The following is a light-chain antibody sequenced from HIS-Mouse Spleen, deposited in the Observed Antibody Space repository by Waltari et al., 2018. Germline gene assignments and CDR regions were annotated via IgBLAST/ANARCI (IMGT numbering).Light chain of an antibody. CDR3: YSTDSSGNHRV. CDR2: EDS. V-gene: IGLV3-10*01. J-gene: IGLJ2*01. Sequence: SYELTQPPSVSVSPGQTARITCSGDALPKKYAYWYQQKPGQAPVLVIYEDSKRPSGIPERFPGSSSGTMATLTISGAQVEDEADYYCYSTDSSGNHRVFGGGTKLTVL. CDR1: ALPKKY.